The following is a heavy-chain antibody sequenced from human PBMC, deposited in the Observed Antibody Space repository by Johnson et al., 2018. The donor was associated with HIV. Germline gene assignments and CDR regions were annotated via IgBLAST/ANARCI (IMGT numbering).Heavy chain of an antibody. CDR3: ARSPRIVVVVAATVGHAFDI. D-gene: IGHD2-15*01. CDR2: ISGSGSII. J-gene: IGHJ3*02. V-gene: IGHV3-11*04. CDR1: GFTFRDYH. Sequence: QVQLVESGGGLVQPGGSLRVSCAASGFTFRDYHMSWIRQAPGKGVEWLSYISGSGSIIYYADSVKGRFTISRDNSKNTLYLQMNSLGAEDTAVYYCARSPRIVVVVAATVGHAFDIWGQGTMV.